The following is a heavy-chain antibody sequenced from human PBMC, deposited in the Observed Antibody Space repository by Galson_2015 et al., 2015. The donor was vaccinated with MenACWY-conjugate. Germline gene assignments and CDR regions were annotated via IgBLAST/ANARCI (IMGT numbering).Heavy chain of an antibody. Sequence: LSLTCTVSGGSISSSSYYWGWIRQPPGKGLEWIGSIYYSGSTSYNPSLKSRVTISVDTSKNQFSLKLSSVTAADTAVYYCARTPYCSSTSCPFDYWGQGTLVTVSS. D-gene: IGHD2-2*01. J-gene: IGHJ4*02. CDR3: ARTPYCSSTSCPFDY. CDR2: IYYSGST. CDR1: GGSISSSSYY. V-gene: IGHV4-39*01.